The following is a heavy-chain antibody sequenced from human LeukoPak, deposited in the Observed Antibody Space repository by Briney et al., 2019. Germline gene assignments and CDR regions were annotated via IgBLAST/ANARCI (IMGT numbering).Heavy chain of an antibody. CDR1: GFTFSSYA. V-gene: IGHV3-30-3*01. D-gene: IGHD4-23*01. CDR2: ISYDGSNK. CDR3: ARPSTVVHFEDAFDI. J-gene: IGHJ3*02. Sequence: PGGSLRLSCAASGFTFSSYAMHWVRQAPGKGLEWVAFISYDGSNKYYAHSVKGRFTISRDNSKNTLYLQMNSLRAEDTAVYYCARPSTVVHFEDAFDIWGQGTMVTVSS.